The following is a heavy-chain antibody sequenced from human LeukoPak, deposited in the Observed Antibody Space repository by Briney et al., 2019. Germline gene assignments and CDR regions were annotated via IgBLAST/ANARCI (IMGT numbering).Heavy chain of an antibody. Sequence: GGSLRLSCAASGFTFSSYGMHWVRQAPGKGLEWVAFIRYDGSNKYYADSVKGRFTISRDNSKNTLYLQMNSLRAEDTAVYYCAKGLYDSSGYHPCGYWGQGTLVTVSS. J-gene: IGHJ4*02. CDR1: GFTFSSYG. CDR2: IRYDGSNK. CDR3: AKGLYDSSGYHPCGY. D-gene: IGHD3-22*01. V-gene: IGHV3-30*02.